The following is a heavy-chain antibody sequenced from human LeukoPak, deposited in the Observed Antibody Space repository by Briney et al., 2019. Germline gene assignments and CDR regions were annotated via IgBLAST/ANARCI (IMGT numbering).Heavy chain of an antibody. V-gene: IGHV7-4-1*02. CDR2: INTNTGNP. Sequence: GASVKVSCKASGYTFTSYAMNWVRQAPGQGLEWMGWINTNTGNPTYAQGFTGRFVFSLGTSVSTAYLQISSLKAEDTAVYYCARDSCSSTSCHIAHYYYMDVWGKGTTVTVSS. J-gene: IGHJ6*03. CDR1: GYTFTSYA. CDR3: ARDSCSSTSCHIAHYYYMDV. D-gene: IGHD2-2*02.